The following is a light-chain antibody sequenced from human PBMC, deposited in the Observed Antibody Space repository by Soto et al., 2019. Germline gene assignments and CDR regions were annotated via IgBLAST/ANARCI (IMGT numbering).Light chain of an antibody. V-gene: IGLV1-40*01. Sequence: QSVLTQPPSVSGAPGQRVTFSCIGSSSNIGADYDVHWYQQLPGTAPKLLIYSDINRPSGVPDRFSGSKSGASAGLAITVIKAEDEADYYCQSYDSRLGFVFGTGTKVTVL. CDR1: SSNIGADYD. J-gene: IGLJ1*01. CDR2: SDI. CDR3: QSYDSRLGFV.